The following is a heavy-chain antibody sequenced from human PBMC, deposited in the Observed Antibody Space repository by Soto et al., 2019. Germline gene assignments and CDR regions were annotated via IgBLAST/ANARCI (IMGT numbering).Heavy chain of an antibody. CDR1: GYDFTTYG. D-gene: IGHD1-1*01. Sequence: QVHLVQSGAEVKKPGASVKVSCKGSGYDFTTYGITWVRQAPGQGLEWMAWISAHNGTTDYAQKLQGRVTVTRDTSTSTAYMELRGLRSDDTAMYYCARGRYGDYWGQGALVTVSS. J-gene: IGHJ4*02. CDR3: ARGRYGDY. V-gene: IGHV1-18*01. CDR2: ISAHNGTT.